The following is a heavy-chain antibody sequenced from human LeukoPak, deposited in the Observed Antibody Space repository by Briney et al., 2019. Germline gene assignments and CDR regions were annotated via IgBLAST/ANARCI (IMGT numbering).Heavy chain of an antibody. Sequence: GSLRLSCAASGFTFDDYGMSWVRQAPGKGLEWVSGINWNGGSTGYADSVKGRFTISRDNSKNTLYLQMNSLRAEDTAVYYCARDSTDYGDYDYYYYYYMDVWGKGTTVTVSS. J-gene: IGHJ6*03. CDR2: INWNGGST. V-gene: IGHV3-20*04. CDR1: GFTFDDYG. D-gene: IGHD4-17*01. CDR3: ARDSTDYGDYDYYYYYYMDV.